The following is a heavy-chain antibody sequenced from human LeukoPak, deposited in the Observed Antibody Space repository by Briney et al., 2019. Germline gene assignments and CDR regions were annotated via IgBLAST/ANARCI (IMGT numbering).Heavy chain of an antibody. J-gene: IGHJ4*02. D-gene: IGHD3-10*01. CDR1: GFTFSSYW. CDR3: ARGNYYGQDY. V-gene: IGHV3-74*01. CDR2: INSDGSTT. Sequence: SGGSLRLSCGASGFTFSSYWMHWVRQAPGKGLVWISRINSDGSTTSYADSVKGRFTISRDNVKNTLYLQMNSLRAEDTAVYYCARGNYYGQDYWGQGTLVTVSS.